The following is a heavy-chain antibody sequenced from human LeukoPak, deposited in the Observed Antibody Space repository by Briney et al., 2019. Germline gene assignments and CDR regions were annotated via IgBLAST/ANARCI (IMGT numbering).Heavy chain of an antibody. CDR2: ISSSGNTI. CDR3: TREGGVGS. D-gene: IGHD3-16*01. V-gene: IGHV3-48*03. J-gene: IGHJ5*01. Sequence: PGGSLRLSCAASGFTFSSYEMNWVRQAPGKGLEWVSYISSSGNTIYYADSVKGRFTISRDNAKNSVFLQMNGLRDDDTAVYYCTREGGVGSWGQGTLVSVSS. CDR1: GFTFSSYE.